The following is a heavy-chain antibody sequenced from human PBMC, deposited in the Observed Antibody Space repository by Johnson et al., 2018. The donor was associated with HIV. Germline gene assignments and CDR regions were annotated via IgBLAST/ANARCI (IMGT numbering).Heavy chain of an antibody. CDR2: ISYDGSNK. CDR1: GFTFSSYG. D-gene: IGHD5-12*01. J-gene: IGHJ3*02. Sequence: QVQLVESGGGVVQPGRSLRLSCAASGFTFSSYGMHWVRQAPGKGLEWVAVISYDGSNKYHADSVKGRFTISRDNSKKTLYLQRNSLRGDDTAVYYCTKGGGYSGYEDSDGFEMWGLGTVVAVSS. V-gene: IGHV3-30*18. CDR3: TKGGGYSGYEDSDGFEM.